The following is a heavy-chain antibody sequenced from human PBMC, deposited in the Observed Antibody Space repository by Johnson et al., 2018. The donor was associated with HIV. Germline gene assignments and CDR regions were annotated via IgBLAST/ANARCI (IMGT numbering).Heavy chain of an antibody. D-gene: IGHD6-13*01. V-gene: IGHV3-30*04. CDR2: ISYDGSNK. CDR3: ATALGYDAFDI. J-gene: IGHJ3*02. Sequence: QVRLVESGGGVVQPGRSLRLSCAASGFTFSSYAMHWVRQAPGKGLEWVAVISYDGSNKYYADSVKGRFTISRDNSKNTLYLQMNSLRAEDTAVYYCATALGYDAFDIWGQGTMVTVSS. CDR1: GFTFSSYA.